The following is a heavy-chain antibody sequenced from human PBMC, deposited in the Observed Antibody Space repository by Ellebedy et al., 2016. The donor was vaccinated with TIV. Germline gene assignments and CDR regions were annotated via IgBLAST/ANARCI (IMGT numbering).Heavy chain of an antibody. V-gene: IGHV3-21*01. CDR3: AVQWFGEFMVIDY. J-gene: IGHJ4*02. Sequence: GGSLRLSXAASGFTFSSYSMNWVRQAPGKGLEWVSSISSSSSYIYYADSVKGRFTISRDNAKNSLYLQMNSLRAEDTAVYYCAVQWFGEFMVIDYWGQGTLVTVSS. CDR2: ISSSSSYI. D-gene: IGHD3-10*01. CDR1: GFTFSSYS.